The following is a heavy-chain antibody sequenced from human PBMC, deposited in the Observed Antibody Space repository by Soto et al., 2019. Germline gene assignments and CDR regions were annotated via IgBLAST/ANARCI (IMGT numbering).Heavy chain of an antibody. D-gene: IGHD1-1*01. CDR3: ARGTTWFAP. CDR2: IYYSGRT. V-gene: IGHV4-61*01. Sequence: QVQLQESGPGLVKPSETLSLTCTVSGGSVSSGSYYWCWIRQPPGKGLEWIGYIYYSGRTNYNPSHKGRATMSVDTAKSRVSLELSSVTDADTVVYYCARGTTWFAPWGQGALVTVSS. CDR1: GGSVSSGSYY. J-gene: IGHJ5*02.